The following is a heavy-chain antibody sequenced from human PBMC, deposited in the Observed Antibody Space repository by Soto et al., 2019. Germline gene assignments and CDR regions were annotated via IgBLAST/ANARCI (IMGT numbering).Heavy chain of an antibody. Sequence: EVQLVESGGGLVQPGGSLRLSCAASGFTFSSYSMNWVRQAPGKGLEWVSYISSSSSTIYYADSVKGRFTIARDNAKNSLYLQMNSLRDEDTAVYYCARDGGYSGYDNPLDYYYYGIDVWGQGTTVTVSS. CDR3: ARDGGYSGYDNPLDYYYYGIDV. V-gene: IGHV3-48*02. D-gene: IGHD5-12*01. J-gene: IGHJ6*02. CDR2: ISSSSSTI. CDR1: GFTFSSYS.